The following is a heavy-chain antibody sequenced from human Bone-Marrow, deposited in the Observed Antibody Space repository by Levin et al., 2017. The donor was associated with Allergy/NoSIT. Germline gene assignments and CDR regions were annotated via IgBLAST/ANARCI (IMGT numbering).Heavy chain of an antibody. V-gene: IGHV4-30-4*01. Sequence: PSETLSLTCTVSGGSISSVLYYWSWIRQSPGKGLEWIGYIHYRGSTSYNPSLKTRLTISLDTSKNQFSLKLNSVTAADTAVYYCASVVPAATRHWFDPWGQGTLVTVSS. D-gene: IGHD2-2*01. CDR1: GGSISSVLYY. J-gene: IGHJ5*02. CDR3: ASVVPAATRHWFDP. CDR2: IHYRGST.